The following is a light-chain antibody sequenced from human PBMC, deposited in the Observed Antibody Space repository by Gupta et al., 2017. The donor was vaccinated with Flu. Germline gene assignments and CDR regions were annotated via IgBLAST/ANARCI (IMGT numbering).Light chain of an antibody. J-gene: IGKJ1*01. CDR1: QSVRSN. CDR3: QQYNNWPPST. V-gene: IGKV3-15*01. CDR2: GAS. Sequence: EIVMTQSPATLSVSPGERATLSCRASQSVRSNLAWYQQKPGQAPRLLIYGASTSDTGIPARFSGSGYCTEFTLTISSRQSEDYAVYYCQQYNNWPPSTFGQGTKVEIK.